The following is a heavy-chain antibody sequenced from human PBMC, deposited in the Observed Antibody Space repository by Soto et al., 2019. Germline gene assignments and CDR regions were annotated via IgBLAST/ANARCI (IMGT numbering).Heavy chain of an antibody. CDR2: ISAYNGNT. Sequence: ASVKVSCKASGYTFTSYGISWVRQAPGQGLEWMGWISAYNGNTNYAQKLQGRVTMTTDTSTSTAYMELRSLRSDDTAVYYCARDTLYYYDSSGYSKIDYWGQGTLVTVSS. J-gene: IGHJ4*02. V-gene: IGHV1-18*01. D-gene: IGHD3-22*01. CDR1: GYTFTSYG. CDR3: ARDTLYYYDSSGYSKIDY.